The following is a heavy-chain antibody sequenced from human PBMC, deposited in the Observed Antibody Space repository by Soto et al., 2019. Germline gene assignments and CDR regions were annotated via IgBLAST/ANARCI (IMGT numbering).Heavy chain of an antibody. V-gene: IGHV3-30-3*01. CDR2: ISYDGSNK. D-gene: IGHD3-22*01. Sequence: GGSLRLSCAASGFTFSSYAMHWVRQAPGKGLERVAVISYDGSNKYYADSVKGRFTISRDNSKNTLYLQMNSLRAEDTAVYYCASLYDSSGYPNDYWGQGTLVTVSS. J-gene: IGHJ4*02. CDR3: ASLYDSSGYPNDY. CDR1: GFTFSSYA.